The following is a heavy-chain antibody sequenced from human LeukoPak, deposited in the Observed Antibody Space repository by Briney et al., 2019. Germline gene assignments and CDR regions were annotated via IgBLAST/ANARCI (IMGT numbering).Heavy chain of an antibody. J-gene: IGHJ4*02. CDR3: ARVGDYYDSSGYYHFFDY. D-gene: IGHD3-22*01. CDR1: GDSVSGNSVA. V-gene: IGHV6-1*01. CDR2: TYYRSSWYH. Sequence: SQTLSLTCAISGDSVSGNSVAWNWIRQSPSRGLEWLGRTYYRSSWYHDYAVSVKGRITINPDTSKNQFSLQLNSVTPEDTAVYYCARVGDYYDSSGYYHFFDYWGQGTLVTVSS.